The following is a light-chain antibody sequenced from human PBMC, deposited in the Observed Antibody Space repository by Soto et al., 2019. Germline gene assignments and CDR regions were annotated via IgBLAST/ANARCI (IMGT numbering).Light chain of an antibody. V-gene: IGKV3-15*01. CDR3: QQYNNWPLT. J-gene: IGKJ4*01. CDR1: HRVSSY. Sequence: EILMTQSPATLSVSPGKSATLSCRASHRVSSYLAWYQQKPGQAPRLLIYGASTRATGIPARFSGSGSGTVFTLTISSLQSEDFAVYFCQQYNNWPLTFGGGTKVEIK. CDR2: GAS.